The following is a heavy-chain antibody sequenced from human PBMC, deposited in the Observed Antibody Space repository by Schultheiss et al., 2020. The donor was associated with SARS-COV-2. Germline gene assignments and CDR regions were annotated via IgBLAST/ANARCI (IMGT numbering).Heavy chain of an antibody. D-gene: IGHD6-19*01. Sequence: GGSLRLSCAASGFTFSSYAMSWVRQAPGKGLEWVSAIYSGGSTYYADSVKGRFTISRDNAKNSLYLQMNSLRAEDTAVYYCARPRTKGQWLGSFDYWGQGTLVTVSS. CDR3: ARPRTKGQWLGSFDY. CDR2: IYSGGST. V-gene: IGHV3-23*05. J-gene: IGHJ4*02. CDR1: GFTFSSYA.